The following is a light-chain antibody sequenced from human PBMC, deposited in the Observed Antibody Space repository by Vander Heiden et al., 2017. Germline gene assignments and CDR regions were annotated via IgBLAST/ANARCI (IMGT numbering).Light chain of an antibody. CDR3: QQYYSYPLT. V-gene: IGKV1-8*01. J-gene: IGKJ4*01. CDR2: AAS. CDR1: QGISSY. Sequence: AIRITQSPSSLSASTVDRVTITFRASQGISSYLAWYQQKPGKAPTLLIYAASTLQSGVPSRFSGSGSGTDFTLTISCLQSEDFATYYCQQYYSYPLTFGGGTKVEIK.